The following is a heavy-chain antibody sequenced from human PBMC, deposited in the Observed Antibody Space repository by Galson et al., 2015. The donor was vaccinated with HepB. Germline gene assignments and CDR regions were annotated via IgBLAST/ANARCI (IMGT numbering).Heavy chain of an antibody. CDR1: GFTFSSYA. CDR2: ISYDGSNK. CDR3: ARWKAVAGTGGGAFDI. J-gene: IGHJ3*02. D-gene: IGHD6-19*01. Sequence: SLRLSCAASGFTFSSYAMHWVRQAPGKGLEWVAVISYDGSNKYYADSVKGRFTISRDNSKNTLYLQMNSLRAEDTAVYHCARWKAVAGTGGGAFDIWGQGTMVTVSS. V-gene: IGHV3-30-3*01.